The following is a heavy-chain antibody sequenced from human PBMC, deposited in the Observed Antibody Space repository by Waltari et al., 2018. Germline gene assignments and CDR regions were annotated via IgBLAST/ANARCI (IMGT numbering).Heavy chain of an antibody. Sequence: QVQLQESGPGLVKPSETLSLTCTVSGGSISSYYWSWIRQPPGKGLEWIGCIDYRGSTNYTPSLKSRVTISVDTSKNQFSLKLSSVTAADTAVYYCARVPRGGPAGAFDIWGQGTMVTVSS. J-gene: IGHJ3*02. CDR2: IDYRGST. D-gene: IGHD6-19*01. CDR3: ARVPRGGPAGAFDI. V-gene: IGHV4-59*01. CDR1: GGSISSYY.